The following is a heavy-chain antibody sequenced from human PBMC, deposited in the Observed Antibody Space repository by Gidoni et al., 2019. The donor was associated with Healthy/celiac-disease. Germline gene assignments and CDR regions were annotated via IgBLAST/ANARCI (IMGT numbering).Heavy chain of an antibody. D-gene: IGHD2-2*01. Sequence: DSVKGRFTISRDNAKNTLYLQMNSLRAEDTAVYYCARVGGYQLLPRRYGMDVWGQGTTVTVSS. J-gene: IGHJ6*02. CDR3: ARVGGYQLLPRRYGMDV. V-gene: IGHV3-74*01.